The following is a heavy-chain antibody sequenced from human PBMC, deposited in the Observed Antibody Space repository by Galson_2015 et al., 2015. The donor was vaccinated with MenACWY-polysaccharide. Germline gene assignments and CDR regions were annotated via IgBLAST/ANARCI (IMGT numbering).Heavy chain of an antibody. V-gene: IGHV3-74*01. CDR3: ARGIISMVRGVGITSSWFDP. J-gene: IGHJ5*02. Sequence: SLRLSCAASGFTFSDYWMHWVRQAPGKGLVWVSRINSDGSGTSYADSMKGRFTISRDNAKNTLYLQMNSLRAEDTAVYYCARGIISMVRGVGITSSWFDPWGQGTLVIVSS. CDR1: GFTFSDYW. D-gene: IGHD3-10*01. CDR2: INSDGSGT.